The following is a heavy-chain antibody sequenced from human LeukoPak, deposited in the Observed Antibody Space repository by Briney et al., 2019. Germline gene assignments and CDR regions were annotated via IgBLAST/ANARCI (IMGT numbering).Heavy chain of an antibody. V-gene: IGHV4-4*02. Sequence: PSETLSLACTVSGDSINSLDLWSWVRQPPGKGLEWIGEMYLSGTTHSNPSVKSRVTISIDKSRNQFFLNLSSVTAADTAVYYCAGLVGRYSSGLYYYYFDYWGQGTLVTVSS. J-gene: IGHJ4*02. D-gene: IGHD3-22*01. CDR2: MYLSGTT. CDR3: AGLVGRYSSGLYYYYFDY. CDR1: GDSINSLDL.